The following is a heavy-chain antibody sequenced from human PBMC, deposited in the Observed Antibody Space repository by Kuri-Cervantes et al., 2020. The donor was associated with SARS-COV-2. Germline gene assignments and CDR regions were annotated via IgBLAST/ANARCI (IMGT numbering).Heavy chain of an antibody. V-gene: IGHV1-69*13. J-gene: IGHJ4*02. D-gene: IGHD2-8*01. CDR3: ARRGGYCTNGVCYTGDYLDY. Sequence: SVKVSCKASGGTFSSYAISWVRQAPGQGLEWMGGIIPIFGTANYAQKFQGGVTITADESTSTAYMELSSLRSEDTAVYYCARRGGYCTNGVCYTGDYLDYWGQGTLVTVSS. CDR1: GGTFSSYA. CDR2: IIPIFGTA.